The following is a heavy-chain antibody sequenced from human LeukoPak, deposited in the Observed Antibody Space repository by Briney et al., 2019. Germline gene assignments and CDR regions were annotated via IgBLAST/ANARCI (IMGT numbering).Heavy chain of an antibody. J-gene: IGHJ4*02. D-gene: IGHD5-12*01. V-gene: IGHV4-59*08. CDR1: GGSIISYH. Sequence: PSETLSLTCTVSGGSIISYHWSWIRQPPGKGLEWIGYIYYSGSTNYNPSLKSRVTISVDTSKNQFSLKLSSVTAADTAVYYCARHPDSGYDYWNYWGQGTLVTVSS. CDR2: IYYSGST. CDR3: ARHPDSGYDYWNY.